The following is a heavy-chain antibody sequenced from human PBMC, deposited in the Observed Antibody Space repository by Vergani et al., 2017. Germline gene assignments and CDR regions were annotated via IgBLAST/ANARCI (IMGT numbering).Heavy chain of an antibody. D-gene: IGHD2-21*01. CDR1: GGSISSYY. CDR3: ARCGGAGDFDY. V-gene: IGHV4-59*12. Sequence: QVQLQESGPGLVKPSETLSLTCTVSGGSISSYYWSWIRQPPGKGLEWIGYIYHSGSTYYNPSLKSRVTISVDRSKNQFSLKLSSVTAADTAVYYCARCGGAGDFDYWGQGTLVTVSS. CDR2: IYHSGST. J-gene: IGHJ4*02.